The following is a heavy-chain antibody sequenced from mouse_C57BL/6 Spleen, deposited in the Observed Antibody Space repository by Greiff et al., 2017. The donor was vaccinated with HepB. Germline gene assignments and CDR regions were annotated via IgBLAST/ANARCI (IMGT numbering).Heavy chain of an antibody. J-gene: IGHJ4*01. Sequence: QVQLKESGAELVKPGASVKISCKASGYTFTDYYINWVKQRPGQGLEWIGKIGPGSGSTYYNEKFKGKATLTADKSSSTAYMQLSSLTSEDSAVYFCARYTSYGNYVGGGYAMDYWGQGTSVTVSS. D-gene: IGHD2-1*01. V-gene: IGHV1-77*01. CDR1: GYTFTDYY. CDR2: IGPGSGST. CDR3: ARYTSYGNYVGGGYAMDY.